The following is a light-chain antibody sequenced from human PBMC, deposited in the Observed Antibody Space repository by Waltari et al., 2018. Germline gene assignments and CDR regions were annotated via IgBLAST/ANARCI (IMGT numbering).Light chain of an antibody. J-gene: IGKJ2*01. CDR1: QRGSSN. Sequence: EIVITQSPATLSVSPGERATLSCMASQRGSSNLAWYQQNPGQDPRLLIYAASTRATGIPARFSGSGSGTDFTLTISSMQSEDFAVYYCQQYNNWPPMYTFGQGTKLEIK. CDR3: QQYNNWPPMYT. CDR2: AAS. V-gene: IGKV3-15*01.